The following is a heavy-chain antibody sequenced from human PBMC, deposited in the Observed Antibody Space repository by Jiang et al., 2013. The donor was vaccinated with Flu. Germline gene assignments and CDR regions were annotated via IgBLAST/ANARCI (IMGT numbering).Heavy chain of an antibody. J-gene: IGHJ6*02. CDR2: ISYDGSNK. CDR3: AKGGRIAAAATGVYYYYGMDV. Sequence: RLSCAASGFTFSSYGMHWVRQAPGKGLEWVAVISYDGSNKYYADSVKGRFTISRDNSKNTLYLQMNSLRAEDTAVYYCAKGGRIAAAATGVYYYYGMDVWGQGTTVTVSS. D-gene: IGHD6-13*01. V-gene: IGHV3-30*18. CDR1: GFTFSSYG.